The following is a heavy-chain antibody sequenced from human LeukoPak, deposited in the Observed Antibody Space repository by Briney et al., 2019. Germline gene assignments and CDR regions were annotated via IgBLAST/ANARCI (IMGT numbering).Heavy chain of an antibody. V-gene: IGHV3-74*01. D-gene: IGHD5-12*01. CDR2: INSDGRIT. CDR1: GFTVSSNY. J-gene: IGHJ4*02. Sequence: GGSLRLSCLVSGFTVSSNYMNWVRQAPGKGLVGVSRINSDGRITNYADSVKGRFTISRDNAKNTLYLQMNSLRAEDTAVYYCARGERYSGYDLAYWGQGTLVTVSS. CDR3: ARGERYSGYDLAY.